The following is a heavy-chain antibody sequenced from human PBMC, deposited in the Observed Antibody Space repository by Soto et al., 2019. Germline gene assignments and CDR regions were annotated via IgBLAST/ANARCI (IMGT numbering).Heavy chain of an antibody. J-gene: IGHJ6*02. CDR2: IIPIFGTA. V-gene: IGHV1-69*13. Sequence: GASVKVSCKASGGTFSSYAISWVRQAPGQGLEWMGGIIPIFGTANYVQKFQGRVTITADESTSPAYMELSSLRSEDTAVYYCARATLGIAAAGTVYYGMDVWGQGTTVTVSS. CDR3: ARATLGIAAAGTVYYGMDV. CDR1: GGTFSSYA. D-gene: IGHD6-13*01.